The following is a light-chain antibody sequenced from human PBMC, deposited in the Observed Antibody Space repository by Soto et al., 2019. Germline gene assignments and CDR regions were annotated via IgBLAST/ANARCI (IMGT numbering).Light chain of an antibody. CDR2: GGS. CDR3: QQYGSSGT. CDR1: QSVSSNH. Sequence: DIVLTQSPGTLSLSPGERATLSCRASQSVSSNHLAWYQQKPGQAPRLLIYGGSNRATGIPDRFSGSGSGTDFTLTISRLEPEDFAVYYCQQYGSSGTFGQGTKVDI. V-gene: IGKV3-20*01. J-gene: IGKJ1*01.